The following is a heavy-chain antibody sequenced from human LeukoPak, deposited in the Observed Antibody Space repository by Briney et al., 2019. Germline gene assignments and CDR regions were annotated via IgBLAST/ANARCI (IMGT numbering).Heavy chain of an antibody. CDR3: ARDHRGAAAGIRGGFDY. J-gene: IGHJ4*02. V-gene: IGHV4-31*11. CDR1: GGSFSGYY. D-gene: IGHD6-13*01. Sequence: PSETLSLTCAVYGGSFSGYYWSWIRQHPGKGLEWIGYIYYSGSTYYNPSLKSRVTISVDTSKNQFSLKLSSVTAADTAVYYCARDHRGAAAGIRGGFDYWGQGTLVTVSS. CDR2: IYYSGST.